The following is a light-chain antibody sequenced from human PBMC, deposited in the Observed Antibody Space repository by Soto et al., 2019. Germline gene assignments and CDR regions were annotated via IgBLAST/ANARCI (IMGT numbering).Light chain of an antibody. CDR3: CSYAGSYKVV. V-gene: IGLV2-11*01. CDR1: SSDVGGYNY. CDR2: DVS. Sequence: QSALTQPRSVSGSPGQSVTISCTGTSSDVGGYNYVSWYQQHPGKAPKLMIYDVSKRPSGVPDRFSGSGVPDRFSGSKSGNTASLTISGLQAEDEADYYCCSYAGSYKVVFGGGTKLTVL. J-gene: IGLJ2*01.